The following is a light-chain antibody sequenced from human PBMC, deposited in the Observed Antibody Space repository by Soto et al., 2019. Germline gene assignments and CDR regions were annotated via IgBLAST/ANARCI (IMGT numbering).Light chain of an antibody. J-gene: IGLJ2*01. Sequence: QSALTQPASVSGSPGQSITISCTGTSSDVGSYNLVSWYQQHPGKAPKLMIYEGSKRPSGVSNRFSGSKSGNTASLTISGLQAEDEADYYCCSYAGSSNVVVFGGGTKLTVL. CDR2: EGS. V-gene: IGLV2-23*03. CDR1: SSDVGSYNL. CDR3: CSYAGSSNVVV.